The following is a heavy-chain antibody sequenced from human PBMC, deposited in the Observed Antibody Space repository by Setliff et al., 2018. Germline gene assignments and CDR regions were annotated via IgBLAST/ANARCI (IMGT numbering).Heavy chain of an antibody. D-gene: IGHD2-2*01. CDR2: VYHRGST. CDR3: AREGRSSTRGWYMDA. V-gene: IGHV4-38-2*02. CDR1: NFSLTSGFL. J-gene: IGHJ6*03. Sequence: SETLSLTCTVSNFSLTSGFLWAWVRQPPGKGLEWIATVYHRGSTDYKPSLKSRATISVDTSMNQFSLKLTSMSAADMAVYFCAREGRSSTRGWYMDAWGKGTSVTVSS.